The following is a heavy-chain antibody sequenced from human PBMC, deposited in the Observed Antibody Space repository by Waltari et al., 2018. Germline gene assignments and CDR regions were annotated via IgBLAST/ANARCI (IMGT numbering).Heavy chain of an antibody. CDR2: INHSGST. Sequence: QVQLQQWGAGLLKPSETLSLTCAVYGGSFSGYYWSWIRQPPGKGLEWLGEINHSGSTKYNPSLKSRVTISVDTSKNQFSLKLSSVTAADTAVYYCARGYDDIAPAGNVVYWFDPWGQGTLVTVSS. J-gene: IGHJ5*02. V-gene: IGHV4-34*01. CDR1: GGSFSGYY. D-gene: IGHD6-13*01. CDR3: ARGYDDIAPAGNVVYWFDP.